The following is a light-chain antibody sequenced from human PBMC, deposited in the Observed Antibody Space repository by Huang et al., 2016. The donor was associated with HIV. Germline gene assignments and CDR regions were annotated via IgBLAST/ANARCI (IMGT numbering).Light chain of an antibody. J-gene: IGKJ4*01. CDR2: GST. V-gene: IGKV3-15*01. CDR3: QQYNNWHLT. CDR1: QSVSTN. Sequence: IVMTQTPATLPVSPGGRATLSCRASQSVSTNLAWYQQKPGQTPRLFIYGSTTRATGVPARFSGSGSGTDFTLTINSLQSEDFGIYYCQQYNNWHLTFGGGTKV.